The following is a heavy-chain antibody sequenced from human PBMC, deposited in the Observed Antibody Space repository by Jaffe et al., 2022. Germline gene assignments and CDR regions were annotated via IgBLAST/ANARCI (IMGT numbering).Heavy chain of an antibody. J-gene: IGHJ4*02. CDR3: ARDFYGDPRCDFDY. Sequence: QVQLVQSGAEVKKPGASVQVSCKASGYTFSNYAMHWVRQAPGQSLEWMGWINGGINGGFGDTRYSQKFQGRVTFSRDTSASTAYMELSSLRSEDTAVYYCARDFYGDPRCDFDYWGQGTLVTVSS. V-gene: IGHV1-3*01. D-gene: IGHD4-17*01. CDR2: INGGINGGFGDT. CDR1: GYTFSNYA.